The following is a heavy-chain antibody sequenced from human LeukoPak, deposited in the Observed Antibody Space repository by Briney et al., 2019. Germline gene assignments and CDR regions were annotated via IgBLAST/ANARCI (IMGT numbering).Heavy chain of an antibody. CDR1: GGSISSSSYY. V-gene: IGHV4-39*01. Sequence: PSETLSLTCTVSGGSISSSSYYWGWIRQPPGTGLEWIGSIYYSGSTYYNPSLKSRVTISVDTSKNQFSLKLSSVTAADTAVYYCARAKYCSSTSCYPWGNWFDPWGQGTLVTVSS. D-gene: IGHD2-2*01. J-gene: IGHJ5*02. CDR3: ARAKYCSSTSCYPWGNWFDP. CDR2: IYYSGST.